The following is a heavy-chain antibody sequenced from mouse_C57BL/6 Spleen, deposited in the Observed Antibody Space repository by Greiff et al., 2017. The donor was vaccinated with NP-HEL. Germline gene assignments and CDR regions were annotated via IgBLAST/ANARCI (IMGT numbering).Heavy chain of an antibody. V-gene: IGHV1-26*01. CDR1: GYTFTDYY. Sequence: EVQLQQSGPELVKPGASVKISCKASGYTFTDYYMNWVKQSHGKSLEWIGDINPNNGGTNYNQKFKGKATLTVDKSSSTAYMELRSLTSEDAAVYYWARRYTNYFDYWGQGTTLTVSS. D-gene: IGHD1-3*01. CDR2: INPNNGGT. J-gene: IGHJ2*01. CDR3: ARRYTNYFDY.